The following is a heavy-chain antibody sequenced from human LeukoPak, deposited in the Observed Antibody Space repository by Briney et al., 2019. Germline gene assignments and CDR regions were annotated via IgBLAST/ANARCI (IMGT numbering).Heavy chain of an antibody. CDR3: ARGGKYQLLDY. J-gene: IGHJ4*02. V-gene: IGHV4-34*01. Sequence: PSETLSLTCAVYGGSFSGYYWSWIRQPPGKGLEWIGEINHSGSTNYNPSLKSRVTISVDTSKNQFSLKLSSVTAADTAVYYCARGGKYQLLDYWGQGILVTVSS. D-gene: IGHD2-2*01. CDR1: GGSFSGYY. CDR2: INHSGST.